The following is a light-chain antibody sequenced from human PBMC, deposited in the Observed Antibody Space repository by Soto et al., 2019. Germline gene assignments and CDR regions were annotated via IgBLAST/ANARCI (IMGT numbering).Light chain of an antibody. CDR2: YKSDSDK. CDR3: MIWHSSAVV. V-gene: IGLV5-45*02. Sequence: QPVLTQPSPLSASPGASASLTCTLRSGINVGTYRIYWYQQKPGSPPQYLLRYKSDSDKQQGSGVPSRFSGSKDASANAGILLISGLQSEDEADYYCMIWHSSAVVFGGGTKLTVL. CDR1: SGINVGTYR. J-gene: IGLJ2*01.